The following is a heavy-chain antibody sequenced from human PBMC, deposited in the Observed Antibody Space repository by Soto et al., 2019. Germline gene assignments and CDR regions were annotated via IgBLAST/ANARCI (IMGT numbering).Heavy chain of an antibody. D-gene: IGHD3-3*01. J-gene: IGHJ4*02. CDR3: ARHETLHREYDH. Sequence: QVQLQESGPGLVEPSETLSLTCTVSGGSISSYYWGWIRQPPGKGLEWVGYSYYTGSTNYNRSLKSLVTITVDSSKNHLSLKLGSVTAADTAVYYCARHETLHREYDHWGQGTLVTVSS. CDR2: SYYTGST. V-gene: IGHV4-59*08. CDR1: GGSISSYY.